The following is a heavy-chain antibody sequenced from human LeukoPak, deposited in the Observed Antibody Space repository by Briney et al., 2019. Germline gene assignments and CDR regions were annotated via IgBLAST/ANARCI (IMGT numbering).Heavy chain of an antibody. V-gene: IGHV3-48*03. CDR3: ARALTARSGGYDAFDI. D-gene: IGHD6-25*01. Sequence: GGSLRLSCAASGFTFSSYEMNWVRQAPGKGLEWISYISSSGRTTHYADSVKGRFTISRDNVRNSLYLQMNSLRAGDTAVYYCARALTARSGGYDAFDIWGQGTMVTVSS. J-gene: IGHJ3*02. CDR1: GFTFSSYE. CDR2: ISSSGRTT.